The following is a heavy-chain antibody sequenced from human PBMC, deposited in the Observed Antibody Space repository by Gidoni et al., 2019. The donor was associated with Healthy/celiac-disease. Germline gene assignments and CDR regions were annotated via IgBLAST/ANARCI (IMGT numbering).Heavy chain of an antibody. D-gene: IGHD3-10*01. CDR3: AKNLWFGELVYYFDY. V-gene: IGHV3-23*01. CDR1: GFTFISYA. CDR2: SSGSGGST. Sequence: EVQLLESGGGLVQPGGSLRLYCAASGFTFISYAMSWVRQAPGKGLEWVSASSGSGGSTDYADSVKGRFTISRDNSKNTLYLQMNSLRAEDTAVYYCAKNLWFGELVYYFDYWGQGTLVTVSS. J-gene: IGHJ4*02.